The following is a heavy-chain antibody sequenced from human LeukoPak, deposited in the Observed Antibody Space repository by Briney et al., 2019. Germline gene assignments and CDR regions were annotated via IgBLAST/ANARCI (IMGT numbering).Heavy chain of an antibody. Sequence: ASVKVSCKASGYSFVTSDINWVRQAAGQGLEWMGWTNPLSGNTGYAQKFQGRVAMTRNTSTGTAYMELSSLRSEDTAVYYCVRSLAVDGTRAYWGQGTPVIVSS. D-gene: IGHD6-19*01. CDR3: VRSLAVDGTRAY. CDR1: GYSFVTSD. V-gene: IGHV1-8*01. CDR2: TNPLSGNT. J-gene: IGHJ4*02.